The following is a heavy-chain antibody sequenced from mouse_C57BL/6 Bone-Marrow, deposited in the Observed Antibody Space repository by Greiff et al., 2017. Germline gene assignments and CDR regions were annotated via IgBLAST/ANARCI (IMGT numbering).Heavy chain of an antibody. Sequence: EVHLVESGPELVKPGASVKISCKASGYSFTDYNMNWVKQSNGKSLEWIGVINPNYGTTSYNQKFKGKATLTVDQSSSTAYMQLNSLTSEDSAVYYCARGGYYGSSPLFAYWGQGTLVTVSA. CDR3: ARGGYYGSSPLFAY. D-gene: IGHD1-1*01. V-gene: IGHV1-39*01. CDR1: GYSFTDYN. CDR2: INPNYGTT. J-gene: IGHJ3*01.